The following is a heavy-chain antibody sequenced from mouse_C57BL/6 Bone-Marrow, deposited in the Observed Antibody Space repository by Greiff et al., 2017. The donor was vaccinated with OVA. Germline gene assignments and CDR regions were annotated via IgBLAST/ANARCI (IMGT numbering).Heavy chain of an antibody. CDR3: ARTGTAWFAY. D-gene: IGHD4-1*01. V-gene: IGHV1-22*01. J-gene: IGHJ3*01. Sequence: LVKPGASVKMSCKASGYTFTDYNMHWVKQSHGKSLEWIGYINPNNGGTSYNQKFKGKATLTVNKSSSTAYMELRSLTSEDSAVYYCARTGTAWFAYWGQGTLVTVSA. CDR1: GYTFTDYN. CDR2: INPNNGGT.